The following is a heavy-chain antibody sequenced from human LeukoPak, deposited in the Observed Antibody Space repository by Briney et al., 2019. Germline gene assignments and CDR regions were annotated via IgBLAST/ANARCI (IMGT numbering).Heavy chain of an antibody. CDR2: ISGSASST. D-gene: IGHD2-8*02. CDR1: GFTFSNYA. J-gene: IGHJ4*02. Sequence: GGSQRLSCAASGFTFSNYAMSWVRQAPGKGLEWVSAISGSASSTYHADSVKGRFTISRDNSKNTLYLQMNSLRADDTAVYYCATYRQVLLPFESWGQGTLVTVSS. CDR3: ATYRQVLLPFES. V-gene: IGHV3-23*01.